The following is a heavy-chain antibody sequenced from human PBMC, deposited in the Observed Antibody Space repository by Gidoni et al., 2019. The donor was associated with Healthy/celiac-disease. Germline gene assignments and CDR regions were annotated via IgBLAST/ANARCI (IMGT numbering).Heavy chain of an antibody. J-gene: IGHJ4*02. CDR3: ARGRGWFGELLYPLYYFDY. CDR1: GFPFAAYR. Sequence: EVQLVESGGSLVRPGRSLILSCEAPGFPFAAYRLSWVRQTPGKGLGWVSGINWNGGSTGYADSVKGRFTISRDNAKNSLYLQMNSLRAEDTALYYCARGRGWFGELLYPLYYFDYWGQGTLVTVSS. CDR2: INWNGGST. V-gene: IGHV3-20*04. D-gene: IGHD3-10*01.